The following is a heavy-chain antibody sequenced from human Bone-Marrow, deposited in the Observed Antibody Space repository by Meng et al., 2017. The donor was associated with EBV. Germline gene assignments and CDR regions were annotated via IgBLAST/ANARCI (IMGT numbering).Heavy chain of an antibody. V-gene: IGHV4-39*07. J-gene: IGHJ5*02. Sequence: LPPRESGPGLVRPSETLSLSCTVSGGSISNSNYYWGWIRQPPGKGLEWIGSIYYSGTTNYSPSFSSRVTISVDTSNSQFSLRLNSVTAADTAVYYCARDRRRGYFDSSGPFDPWGQGALVTVSS. CDR2: IYYSGTT. D-gene: IGHD3-22*01. CDR1: GGSISNSNYY. CDR3: ARDRRRGYFDSSGPFDP.